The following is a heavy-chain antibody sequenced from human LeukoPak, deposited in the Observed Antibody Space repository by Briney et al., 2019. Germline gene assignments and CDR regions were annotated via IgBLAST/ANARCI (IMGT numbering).Heavy chain of an antibody. D-gene: IGHD3-9*01. Sequence: SETLSLTCTVSGGSISSYYWSWIRQPPGKGLEWIGYIYYSGSTNYNPSLKSRVTISVDTSKNQFSLRLSSVTAADTAVYYRAREERILTGYYNWNAFDIWGQGTMVTVSS. J-gene: IGHJ3*02. V-gene: IGHV4-59*01. CDR1: GGSISSYY. CDR2: IYYSGST. CDR3: AREERILTGYYNWNAFDI.